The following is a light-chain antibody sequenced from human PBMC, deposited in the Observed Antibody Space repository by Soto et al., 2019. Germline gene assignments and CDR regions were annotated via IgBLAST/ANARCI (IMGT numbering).Light chain of an antibody. CDR2: DAS. J-gene: IGKJ1*01. CDR1: QSVSRW. CDR3: QHYMSYPWT. V-gene: IGKV1-5*01. Sequence: DIHITRSPSTLSSSVLYIFTITCLASQSVSRWLAWYQQKPGKAPKLLIYDASTLESGVPSRFSGSGSGTEFTLSISSLQADDFASYYCQHYMSYPWTFGRGTKVDIK.